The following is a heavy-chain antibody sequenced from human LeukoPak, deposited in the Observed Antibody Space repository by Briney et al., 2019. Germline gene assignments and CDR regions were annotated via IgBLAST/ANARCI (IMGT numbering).Heavy chain of an antibody. CDR1: GFTVSTYT. J-gene: IGHJ5*02. D-gene: IGHD1-1*01. CDR2: ISSSGNAI. V-gene: IGHV3-21*01. CDR3: ARQDVAWSDVYWFDP. Sequence: GGSLRLSCAASGFTVSTYTMNWVRQAPGKGLEWVSSISSSGNAINYADSVKGRFTISRDNANNSLYLQMSSLRAEDTDVYYCARQDVAWSDVYWFDPWGQGTLVTVSS.